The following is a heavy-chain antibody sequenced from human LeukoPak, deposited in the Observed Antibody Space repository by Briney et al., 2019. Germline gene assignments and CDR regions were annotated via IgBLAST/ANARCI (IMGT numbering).Heavy chain of an antibody. CDR3: ARVRSSGWYGSDP. D-gene: IGHD6-19*01. Sequence: ASVKVSCKASGYTFTSYGISWVRQAPGQGLEWMGWISAYNGNTNYAQKLQGRVTITTDTSTSTAYMELRSLRSDDTAGYYCARVRSSGWYGSDPWGQGTLVTVSS. CDR2: ISAYNGNT. J-gene: IGHJ5*02. CDR1: GYTFTSYG. V-gene: IGHV1-18*01.